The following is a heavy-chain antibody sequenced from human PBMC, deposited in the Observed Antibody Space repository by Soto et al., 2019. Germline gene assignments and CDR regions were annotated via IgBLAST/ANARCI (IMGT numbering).Heavy chain of an antibody. V-gene: IGHV1-69*12. CDR2: IVPLFGTA. CDR1: GATFGNTA. D-gene: IGHD3-3*01. CDR3: ARDGDPGYSFWSGPLGGGRFDP. Sequence: QVQLVQSGAEVKEPGSSVNVSCKTSGATFGNTAVTWVRQAPGQGLEWIGGIVPLFGTANYAQKFGGRVTITADESPSTAYMELSSLRTDDTAVYYCARDGDPGYSFWSGPLGGGRFDPWGQGTLVTVSS. J-gene: IGHJ5*02.